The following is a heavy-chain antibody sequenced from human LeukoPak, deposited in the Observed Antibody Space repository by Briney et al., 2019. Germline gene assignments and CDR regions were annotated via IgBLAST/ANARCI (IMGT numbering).Heavy chain of an antibody. CDR1: SGSISSYH. V-gene: IGHV4-59*01. CDR2: IYYRGST. D-gene: IGHD3-22*01. J-gene: IGHJ4*02. Sequence: SETLSLTCIVSSGSISSYHWSWIRQPPGKGLEWLGNIYYRGSTNYNPSLKSRVTISVDTSKNQFSLKLSSVTAADTAVYSCARVNYDSSGYGLYYFDYWGQGALVTVSS. CDR3: ARVNYDSSGYGLYYFDY.